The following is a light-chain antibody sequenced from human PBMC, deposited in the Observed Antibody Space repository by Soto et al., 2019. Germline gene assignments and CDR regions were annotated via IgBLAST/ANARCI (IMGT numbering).Light chain of an antibody. CDR3: QHFGNSLLT. Sequence: EIVLTQSPGTLSLSPGERATLSCRASQSVASRNLAWYQQKSGQAPRLLIYGASSRAIHTPDRFSGSGSGTDFTLTISGLEPEDFAVYYCQHFGNSLLTFGQGTKMEI. J-gene: IGKJ1*01. CDR2: GAS. V-gene: IGKV3-20*01. CDR1: QSVASRN.